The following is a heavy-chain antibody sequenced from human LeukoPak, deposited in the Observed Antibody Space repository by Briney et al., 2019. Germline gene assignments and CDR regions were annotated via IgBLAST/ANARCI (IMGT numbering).Heavy chain of an antibody. CDR1: GYTFTSYY. V-gene: IGHV1-2*02. J-gene: IGHJ6*03. CDR2: INPSGGST. CDR3: VSGQLVDETPYYYYYMDV. D-gene: IGHD6-6*01. Sequence: ASVKVSCKASGYTFTSYYMHWVRQAPGQGLEWMGIINPSGGSTNYAQKFQGRVTMTRDTSISTAYMELSRLRSDDTAVYYCVSGQLVDETPYYYYYMDVWGKGTTVTVSS.